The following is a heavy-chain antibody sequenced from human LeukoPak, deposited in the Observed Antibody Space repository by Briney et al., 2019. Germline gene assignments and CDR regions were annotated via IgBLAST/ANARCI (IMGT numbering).Heavy chain of an antibody. D-gene: IGHD6-13*01. V-gene: IGHV4-34*01. CDR2: INHSGST. CDR3: ARYSSSWYAPRHAFDI. CDR1: GGSISSYY. Sequence: SETLSLTCTVSGGSISSYYWSWIRQPPGKGLEWIGEINHSGSTNYDPSLKSRVTISVDTSKNQFSLKLSSVTAADTAVYYCARYSSSWYAPRHAFDIWGQGTMVTVSS. J-gene: IGHJ3*02.